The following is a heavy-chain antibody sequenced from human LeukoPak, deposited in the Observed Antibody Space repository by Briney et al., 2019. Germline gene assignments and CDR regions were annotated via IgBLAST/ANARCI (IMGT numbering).Heavy chain of an antibody. CDR1: GYTFTSYG. Sequence: ASVKVSCKASGYTFTSYGISWVRQAPGLGLEWMGWISAYNGNTNYAQKLQGRVTMTTDTSTSTAYMELRSLRSDDTAVYYCARVSLVNYYYYYMDVWGKGTTVTVSS. CDR2: ISAYNGNT. V-gene: IGHV1-18*01. D-gene: IGHD3-9*01. CDR3: ARVSLVNYYYYYMDV. J-gene: IGHJ6*03.